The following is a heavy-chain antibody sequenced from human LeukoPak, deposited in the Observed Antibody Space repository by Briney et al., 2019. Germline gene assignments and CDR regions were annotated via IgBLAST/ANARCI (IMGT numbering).Heavy chain of an antibody. D-gene: IGHD1-26*01. V-gene: IGHV4-39*01. Sequence: PSETLSLTCAVSGGSITTTDFDWAWIRQPPGQGFEWIATISSSGKAYYYPSLMSRVTISVHTSKNQFSLDVTSVTAADTGLFYCARFKGGTGFDYWGRGILVIVS. CDR1: GGSITTTDFD. J-gene: IGHJ4*02. CDR2: ISSSGKA. CDR3: ARFKGGTGFDY.